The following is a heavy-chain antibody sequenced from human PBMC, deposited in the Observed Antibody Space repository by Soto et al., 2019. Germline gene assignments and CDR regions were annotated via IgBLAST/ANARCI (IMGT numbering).Heavy chain of an antibody. J-gene: IGHJ6*02. CDR3: AREVESYGLGMDV. D-gene: IGHD5-18*01. CDR1: GFTVSSNY. V-gene: IGHV3-53*01. Sequence: EVQLVASGGGLIQPGGSLRLSCAASGFTVSSNYMSWVRQAPGKGLEWVSVIYSGGSTYYADSVKGRFTISRDKSKNTLYLQMNSLRVEDTAVYYCAREVESYGLGMDVWGQGTTVTVSS. CDR2: IYSGGST.